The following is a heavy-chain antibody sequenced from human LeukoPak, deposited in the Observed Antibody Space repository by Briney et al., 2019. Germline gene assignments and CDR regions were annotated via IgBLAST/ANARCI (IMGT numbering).Heavy chain of an antibody. CDR1: GYTFTVYY. CDR2: IKPSSGGT. V-gene: IGHV1-2*02. Sequence: ASVTVSFTASGYTFTVYYMHWVRQAPGQGLEGMGGIKPSSGGTNYAQMFQGRVTMTRDTSITTAYMELRGLTFDDTAVYYCARQVDTEYLYWGQGTLVTVSS. CDR3: ARQVDTEYLY. D-gene: IGHD5-18*01. J-gene: IGHJ4*02.